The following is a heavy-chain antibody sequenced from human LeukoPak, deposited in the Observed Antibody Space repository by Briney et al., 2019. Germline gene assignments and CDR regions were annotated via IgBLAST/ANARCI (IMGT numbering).Heavy chain of an antibody. D-gene: IGHD3-16*01. CDR2: ISWNRGSI. J-gene: IGHJ6*02. CDR3: ARGGLYYYYGMDV. CDR1: GFTFDYYA. Sequence: GRSLRLSCAASGFTFDYYAMQWVRQAPGRGLAWVSGISWNRGSIGYADSVKGRFTLSRDNAKNSLYLQMNSLRAEDTALYYCARGGLYYYYGMDVWGQGTTVTVSS. V-gene: IGHV3-9*01.